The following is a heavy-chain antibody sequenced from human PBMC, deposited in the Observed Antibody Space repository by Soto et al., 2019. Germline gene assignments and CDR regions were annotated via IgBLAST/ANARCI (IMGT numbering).Heavy chain of an antibody. Sequence: EVQLVESGEGLVQPGRSLRLSCAASGFTFDDYAVHWVRQAPGKGLEWVSGITWNSGNLGYADSVKGRFTISRDNAKNSLYLQMSSLRAEDTALYYCAREAISSGWSGGRIYYLDSWGQGTLVTVSS. CDR3: AREAISSGWSGGRIYYLDS. J-gene: IGHJ4*02. D-gene: IGHD6-19*01. CDR1: GFTFDDYA. V-gene: IGHV3-9*01. CDR2: ITWNSGNL.